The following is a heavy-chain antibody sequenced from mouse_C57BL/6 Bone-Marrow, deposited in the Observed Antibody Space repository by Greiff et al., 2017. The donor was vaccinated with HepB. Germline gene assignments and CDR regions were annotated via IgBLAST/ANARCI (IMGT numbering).Heavy chain of an antibody. CDR1: GFNIKDDY. CDR3: NYGSSQRYFDV. Sequence: EVQLQQSGAELVRPGASVKLSCTASGFNIKDDYMHWVKQRPEQGLEWIGWIDPENGDTEYASKFQGKATITADTSSNTAYLQLSSLTSEDSAVYYCNYGSSQRYFDVWGTGTTVTVSS. V-gene: IGHV14-4*01. D-gene: IGHD1-1*01. CDR2: IDPENGDT. J-gene: IGHJ1*03.